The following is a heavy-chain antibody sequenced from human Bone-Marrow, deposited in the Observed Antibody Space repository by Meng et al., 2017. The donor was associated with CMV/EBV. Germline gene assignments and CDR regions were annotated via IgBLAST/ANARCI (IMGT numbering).Heavy chain of an antibody. Sequence: ASGYNITSYDINWVRQATGQGLEWMGWMNPNSGNTGYAQKFQGKVTITRNTSISTAYMELSSLRSEDTAVYYCARWYCSSTSCYVDYWGQGTLVTVSS. CDR1: GYNITSYD. J-gene: IGHJ4*02. D-gene: IGHD2-2*01. CDR3: ARWYCSSTSCYVDY. CDR2: MNPNSGNT. V-gene: IGHV1-8*03.